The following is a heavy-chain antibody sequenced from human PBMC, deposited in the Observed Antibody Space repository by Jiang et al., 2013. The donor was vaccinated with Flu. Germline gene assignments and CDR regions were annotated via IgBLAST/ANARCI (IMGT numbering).Heavy chain of an antibody. J-gene: IGHJ6*02. CDR3: TRSLCSGGVCFGGADYYAMDV. D-gene: IGHD2-8*02. Sequence: QSGSELKKPGASVKVSCKASGYSFTTYAMNWVRQAPGHGLEWMGWVNTNTGRPTYARGFTGRFVFSLDTSVTTSYLQISSLEPEDTAIYYCTRSLCSGGVCFGGADYYAMDVWGQGTTITVSS. CDR1: GYSFTTYA. V-gene: IGHV7-4-1*02. CDR2: VNTNTGRP.